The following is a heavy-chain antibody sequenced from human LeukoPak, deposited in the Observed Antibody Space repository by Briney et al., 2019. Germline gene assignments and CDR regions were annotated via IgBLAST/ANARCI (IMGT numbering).Heavy chain of an antibody. J-gene: IGHJ4*02. CDR2: IKQDGSEK. CDR1: GFTFSSYW. D-gene: IGHD2-15*01. CDR3: ARLYCSGGSCYGTVTG. Sequence: GGSLRLSCAASGFTFSSYWMSWVRQAPGKGLEWVANIKQDGSEKYYVDSVKGRFTISRDNAKNSLYLQMNSLRAEDTAVYYCARLYCSGGSCYGTVTGWGQGTLVTVSS. V-gene: IGHV3-7*01.